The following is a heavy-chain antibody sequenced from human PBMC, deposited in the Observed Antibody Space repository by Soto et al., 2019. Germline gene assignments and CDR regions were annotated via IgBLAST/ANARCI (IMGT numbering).Heavy chain of an antibody. CDR1: GGTFSSYA. J-gene: IGHJ3*02. D-gene: IGHD2-15*01. Sequence: QMQLVQSGAEVKKPGSSVKVSCKASGGTFSSYAISWVRQAPGQGLEWMGGIIPIFGTANYAQKFQGRVTITADKSTSTAYMELSSLRSEDTAVYYCARALGYCSGGSCLDDAFDIWGQGTMVTVSS. V-gene: IGHV1-69*06. CDR2: IIPIFGTA. CDR3: ARALGYCSGGSCLDDAFDI.